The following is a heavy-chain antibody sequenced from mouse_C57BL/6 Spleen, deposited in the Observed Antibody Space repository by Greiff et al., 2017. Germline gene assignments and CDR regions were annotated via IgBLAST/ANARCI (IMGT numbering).Heavy chain of an antibody. Sequence: QVQLKQSDAELVKPGASVKISCKVSGYTFTDHTIHWMKQRPEQGLEWIGYIYPRDGSTKYNEKFKGKATLTADTSSSTAYMQLNSLPSEDSSVYCCARGSSHYYGSSYWYFDVWGTGTTVTVSS. D-gene: IGHD1-1*01. CDR1: GYTFTDHT. J-gene: IGHJ1*03. CDR2: IYPRDGST. V-gene: IGHV1-78*01. CDR3: ARGSSHYYGSSYWYFDV.